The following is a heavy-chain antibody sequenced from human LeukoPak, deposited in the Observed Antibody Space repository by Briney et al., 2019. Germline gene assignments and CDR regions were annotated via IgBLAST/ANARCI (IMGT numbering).Heavy chain of an antibody. CDR2: IYYSGST. V-gene: IGHV4-61*01. CDR3: ARGGRELLWWFDP. J-gene: IGHJ5*02. D-gene: IGHD1-26*01. CDR1: GGSVSSGSYY. Sequence: SETLSLTCTVSGGSVSSGSYYWSWIRQPPGKGLEWIGYIYYSGSTNYNPSLKSRVTISVDTFKNQFSLKLSSVTAADTAVYYCARGGRELLWWFDPGAREPWSPSPQ.